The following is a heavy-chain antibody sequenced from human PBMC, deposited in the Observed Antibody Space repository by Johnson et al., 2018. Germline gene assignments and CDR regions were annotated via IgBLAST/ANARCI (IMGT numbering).Heavy chain of an antibody. CDR2: MNPNSGNT. CDR3: AALLKTAPVTDPLDV. J-gene: IGHJ6*02. Sequence: VQLVESGAEVKKPGASVKVSCKASGYTFTSYDITWVRQTTGQGLEWMGWMNPNSGNTGYAQKFQGRVTMTRNTSISTAYMELSSLRSEDTAVYYCAALLKTAPVTDPLDVWGQGTTVTVSS. V-gene: IGHV1-8*01. D-gene: IGHD5-18*01. CDR1: GYTFTSYD.